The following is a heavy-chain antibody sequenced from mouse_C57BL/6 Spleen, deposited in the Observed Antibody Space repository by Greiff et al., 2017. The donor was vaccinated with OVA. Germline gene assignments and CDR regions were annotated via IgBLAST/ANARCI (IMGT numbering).Heavy chain of an antibody. CDR3: ARSGTNFDY. CDR2: IYPGDGDT. CDR1: GYAFSSSW. J-gene: IGHJ2*01. V-gene: IGHV1-82*01. Sequence: VQVVESGPELVKPGASVKISCKASGYAFSSSWMNWVKQRPGKGLEWIGRIYPGDGDTNYNGKFKGKATLTADKSSSTAYMQLSSLTSEDSAVYFCARSGTNFDYWGQGTTLTVSS. D-gene: IGHD4-1*01.